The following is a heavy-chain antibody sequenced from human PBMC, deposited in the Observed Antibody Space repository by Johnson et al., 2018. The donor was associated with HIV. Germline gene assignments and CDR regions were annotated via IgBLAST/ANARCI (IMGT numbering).Heavy chain of an antibody. V-gene: IGHV3-66*01. CDR2: IYIGGNT. J-gene: IGHJ3*02. Sequence: VQLVESGGGLVQPGGSLRLSCAASGFTVSSNYISWVRQAPGKGLEWIAVIYIGGNTYYADSVRGRFTISRDSSKNTVYLQMNSLRAEDTAVYFRAGPYNWRNDYGAFDIWGQGTMVTVSS. D-gene: IGHD1-20*01. CDR1: GFTVSSNY. CDR3: AGPYNWRNDYGAFDI.